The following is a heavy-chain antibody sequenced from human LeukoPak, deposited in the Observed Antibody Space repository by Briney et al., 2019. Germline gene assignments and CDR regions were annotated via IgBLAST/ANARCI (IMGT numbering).Heavy chain of an antibody. Sequence: GGSLRLSCAASGFTFSSYAMSWVRQAPGKGLEWASVISNSGGSTYYADSVKGRFTISRDNPKNTLYLQMNSLRAEDTAVYYCAKGVRFGESNFDYWGQGTLVTVSS. CDR3: AKGVRFGESNFDY. CDR2: ISNSGGST. CDR1: GFTFSSYA. D-gene: IGHD3-10*01. V-gene: IGHV3-23*01. J-gene: IGHJ4*02.